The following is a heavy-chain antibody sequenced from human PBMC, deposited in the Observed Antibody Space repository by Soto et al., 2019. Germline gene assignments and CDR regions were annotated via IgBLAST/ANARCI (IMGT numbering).Heavy chain of an antibody. Sequence: QVQLVQSGAEVKKPGASVKVSCKASGYTFTSYGISWVRQAPGHGLEWMGWISAHNGNTNYAQKLQGSVTMTTDTSTSTAYMELRSLRSDDTAVYYCARWYQLPTGGLYYYYGMDVWGQGTTVTVSS. CDR3: ARWYQLPTGGLYYYYGMDV. V-gene: IGHV1-18*01. CDR1: GYTFTSYG. J-gene: IGHJ6*02. D-gene: IGHD2-2*01. CDR2: ISAHNGNT.